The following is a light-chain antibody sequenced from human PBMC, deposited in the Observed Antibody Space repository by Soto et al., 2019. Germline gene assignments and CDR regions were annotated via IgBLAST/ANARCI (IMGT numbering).Light chain of an antibody. V-gene: IGKV3-20*01. CDR2: GAS. J-gene: IGKJ3*01. CDR1: QSVSRSY. CDR3: QQYGSSPPIT. Sequence: ESGLRQSPGTMSLSPGERDTLSCRASQSVSRSYLAWYQQKPGQAPRLLIYGASNRATGIPDRFSGSGSGTDFTLTISRLEPEDFAVYYCQQYGSSPPITFGPGTKVDIK.